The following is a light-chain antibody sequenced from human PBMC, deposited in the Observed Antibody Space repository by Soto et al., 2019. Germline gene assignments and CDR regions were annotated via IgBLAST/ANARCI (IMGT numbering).Light chain of an antibody. CDR2: ANN. CDR1: GSSIGTNT. Sequence: QSVLTQPPSASGTPGQRVSISCSGSGSSIGTNTVKWYRQLPGTAPKLLIYANNQRPSGVPDRFSGSKSGTSASLAISGLQSEDEAEYYCAAWNGSLNNVLFGGGTKVTVL. CDR3: AAWNGSLNNVL. J-gene: IGLJ2*01. V-gene: IGLV1-44*01.